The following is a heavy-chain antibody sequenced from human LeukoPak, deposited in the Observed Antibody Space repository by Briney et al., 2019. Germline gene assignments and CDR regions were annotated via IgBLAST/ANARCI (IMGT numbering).Heavy chain of an antibody. D-gene: IGHD2-15*01. J-gene: IGHJ4*02. CDR1: GFTLSNYS. CDR2: ISSSGSTI. V-gene: IGHV3-48*04. Sequence: GGSLRLSCAASGFTLSNYSMNWVRQAPGKGLEWVSYISSSGSTIYYADSVKGRFTISRDNAKNSLYLQMNSLRAEDTAVYYCARAVVVAATPFDYWGQGTLVTVSS. CDR3: ARAVVVAATPFDY.